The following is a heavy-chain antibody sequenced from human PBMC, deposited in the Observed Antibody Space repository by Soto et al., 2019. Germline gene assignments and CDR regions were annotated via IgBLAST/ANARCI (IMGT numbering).Heavy chain of an antibody. V-gene: IGHV4-39*01. CDR3: ARLSYGSGSYTYYYYYYMDV. Sequence: SETLSLTCTVSGGSISSSSYYWGWIRQPPGKGLEWIGSIYYSGSTYYNPSLKSRVTISVDTSKNQFSLKLSSVTAADTAVYYCARLSYGSGSYTYYYYYYMDVWGKGTTVTVSS. J-gene: IGHJ6*03. CDR1: GGSISSSSYY. CDR2: IYYSGST. D-gene: IGHD3-10*01.